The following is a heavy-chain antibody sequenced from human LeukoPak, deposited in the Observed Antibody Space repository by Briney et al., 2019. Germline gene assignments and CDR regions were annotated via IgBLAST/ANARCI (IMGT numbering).Heavy chain of an antibody. V-gene: IGHV1-2*02. Sequence: ASVKVSCKASGYTFTGYYMHWVRQAPGQGLEWMGWINPNSGGTNYAQKFQGRVTMTRDTSISTAYMELSRLRPDDTAVYYCAREGIAAAGTFDYWGQGTLVTVSS. CDR3: AREGIAAAGTFDY. J-gene: IGHJ4*02. D-gene: IGHD6-13*01. CDR2: INPNSGGT. CDR1: GYTFTGYY.